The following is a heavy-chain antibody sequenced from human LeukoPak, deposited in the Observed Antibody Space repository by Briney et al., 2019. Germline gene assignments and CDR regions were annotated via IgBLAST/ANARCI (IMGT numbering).Heavy chain of an antibody. CDR1: GFPFSSIA. J-gene: IGHJ4*02. CDR3: ARDRYKASPDY. V-gene: IGHV3-30-3*01. CDR2: ISYDGSTT. D-gene: IGHD1-14*01. Sequence: GQSLRLSCAASGFPFSSIAMHWVRQAPGKGLEWVAVISYDGSTTYYADSVKGRFTIFRDNSKNTLSLQMNSMRAEDTALYHCARDRYKASPDYWGQGTLVTDSS.